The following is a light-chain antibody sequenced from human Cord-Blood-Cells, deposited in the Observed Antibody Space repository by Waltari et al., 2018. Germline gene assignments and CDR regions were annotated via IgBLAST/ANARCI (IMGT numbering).Light chain of an antibody. V-gene: IGLV2-14*01. J-gene: IGLJ2*01. Sequence: QSALTQPASVSGSPGQSITISCTGTSSDVGGYNYVSWYQQHPGKAPKLMIYDLSNRPSWLSNRFSGSKSGNPASLTISGLQAEDEADYYCSSYTSSSTLVFGGGTKLTVL. CDR1: SSDVGGYNY. CDR2: DLS. CDR3: SSYTSSSTLV.